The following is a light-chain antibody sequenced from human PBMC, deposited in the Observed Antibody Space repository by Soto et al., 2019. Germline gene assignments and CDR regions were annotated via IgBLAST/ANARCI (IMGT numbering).Light chain of an antibody. J-gene: IGLJ3*02. Sequence: QSVLTQPASVSGSPGQSITISCTGTSSDVGGYNYVSWYQQHPGKAPKLMIYEVSNWPSGVSNRFSGSKSGNTASLTISGLQAEDEADYYCSSYTSSSTWAFGGGTKLTVL. CDR1: SSDVGGYNY. CDR3: SSYTSSSTWA. V-gene: IGLV2-14*01. CDR2: EVS.